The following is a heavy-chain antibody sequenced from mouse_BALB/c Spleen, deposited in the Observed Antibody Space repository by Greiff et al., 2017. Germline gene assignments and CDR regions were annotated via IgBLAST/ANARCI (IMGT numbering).Heavy chain of an antibody. CDR2: ISSGGSYT. CDR3: TREGYYGYEGVAY. J-gene: IGHJ3*01. D-gene: IGHD2-2*01. Sequence: DVKLVESGGGLVKPGGSLKLSCAASGFTFSSYTMSWVRQTPEKRLEWVATISSGGSYTYYPDSVKGRFTISRDNAKNTLYLQMSSLKSEDTAMYYCTREGYYGYEGVAYWGQGTLVTVSA. V-gene: IGHV5-6-4*01. CDR1: GFTFSSYT.